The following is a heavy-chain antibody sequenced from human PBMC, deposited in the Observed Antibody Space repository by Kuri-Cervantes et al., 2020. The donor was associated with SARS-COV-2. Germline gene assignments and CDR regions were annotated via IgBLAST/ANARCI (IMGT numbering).Heavy chain of an antibody. CDR2: INPNSGGT. J-gene: IGHJ4*02. CDR1: GYTFTDYY. Sequence: ASVKVSCKASGYTFTDYYINWVRLAPGQGLEWMGWINPNSGGTDYAQRYQGWVTMTRDTSTRTAFMELNRLTSDDTAVYFCARGGKHQHILRFLESFHFDAWGQGTLVTVSS. CDR3: ARGGKHQHILRFLESFHFDA. V-gene: IGHV1-2*04. D-gene: IGHD3-3*01.